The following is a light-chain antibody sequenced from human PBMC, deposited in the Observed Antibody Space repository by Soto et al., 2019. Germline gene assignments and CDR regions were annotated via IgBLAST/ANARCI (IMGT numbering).Light chain of an antibody. CDR3: SSYTGSSTLVV. CDR1: SSDVGGYNY. V-gene: IGLV2-14*01. Sequence: QSALTQPASVSGSPGQSITISCTGTSSDVGGYNYVSWYQQHAGKAPKLMIYEVSNRPSGVSNRFSGSKSGNTASLTISGLQAEDEADYYCSSYTGSSTLVVFGGGTKLTVL. J-gene: IGLJ2*01. CDR2: EVS.